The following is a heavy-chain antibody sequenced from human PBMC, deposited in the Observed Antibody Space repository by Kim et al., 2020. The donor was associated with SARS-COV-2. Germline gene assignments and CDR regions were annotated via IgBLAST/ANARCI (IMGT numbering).Heavy chain of an antibody. D-gene: IGHD2-21*02. Sequence: VKGRLNNSRDNAKNSIYLQMNSLRAEDTAVYYCAREEYCGGDCYSWGFDYWGQGTLVTVSS. CDR3: AREEYCGGDCYSWGFDY. J-gene: IGHJ4*02. V-gene: IGHV3-7*04.